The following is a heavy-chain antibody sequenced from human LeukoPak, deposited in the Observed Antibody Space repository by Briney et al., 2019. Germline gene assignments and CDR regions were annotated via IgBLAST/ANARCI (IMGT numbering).Heavy chain of an antibody. D-gene: IGHD6-13*01. J-gene: IGHJ4*02. CDR2: INSDGSST. CDR1: GFTFSSYW. CDR3: ARDLMGIAYRGAFYY. Sequence: GGSLRLSCAASGFTFSSYWMHWVRQAPGKGLVWVSRINSDGSSTSYADSVKGRFTISRDNAKNTLYLQMNSLRAEDTAVYYCARDLMGIAYRGAFYYWGQGTLVTVSS. V-gene: IGHV3-74*01.